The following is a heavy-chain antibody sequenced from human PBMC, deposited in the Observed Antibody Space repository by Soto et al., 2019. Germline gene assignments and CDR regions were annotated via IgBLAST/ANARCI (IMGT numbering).Heavy chain of an antibody. CDR2: INGDGRTT. J-gene: IGHJ4*02. Sequence: WGSLRVSCVASGGTFGSHGMHRVRQAPGKGLVWVSLINGDGRTTTYADSVKGRFTISRDNAKNTLYLQINSLRAEDTAVYYCAKDQGSSWYEIDYWGQGTLVTVSS. CDR3: AKDQGSSWYEIDY. V-gene: IGHV3-74*03. D-gene: IGHD6-13*01. CDR1: GGTFGSHG.